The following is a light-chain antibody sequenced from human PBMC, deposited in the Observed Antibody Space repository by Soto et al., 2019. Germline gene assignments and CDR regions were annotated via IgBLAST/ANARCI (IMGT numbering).Light chain of an antibody. CDR1: SSDVGGYDY. CDR3: SSYAGSNIGV. V-gene: IGLV2-8*01. J-gene: IGLJ1*01. Sequence: QSALTQPPSASGSPGQSVTISCTGTSSDVGGYDYVSWYQHHPGKAPKLMIYEVTKRPSGVPDRFSGSKSGNTASLTVSGLHAEDEADYYCSSYAGSNIGVFGTGTKLTVL. CDR2: EVT.